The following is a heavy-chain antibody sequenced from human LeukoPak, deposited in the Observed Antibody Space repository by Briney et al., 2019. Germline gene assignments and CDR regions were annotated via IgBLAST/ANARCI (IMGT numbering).Heavy chain of an antibody. J-gene: IGHJ4*02. CDR3: ARGSTYYYDSSGYYVDY. D-gene: IGHD3-22*01. Sequence: SQTLSLTCTVSGGSISSGDYYGSWIGQPPGGGLEWFGYMYYRGSTYYNPSLKSRVTISVDTSKSQYSLKLSSVTAADTAVYYCARGSTYYYDSSGYYVDYWGQGTLVTVSS. CDR1: GGSISSGDYY. CDR2: MYYRGST. V-gene: IGHV4-30-4*08.